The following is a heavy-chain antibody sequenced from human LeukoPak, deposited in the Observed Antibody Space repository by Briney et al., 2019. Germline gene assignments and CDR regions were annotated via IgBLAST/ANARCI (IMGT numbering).Heavy chain of an antibody. V-gene: IGHV4-61*02. D-gene: IGHD2-2*01. J-gene: IGHJ5*02. CDR3: ARAGGYCSSTSCQNWFDP. CDR2: IYTSGTT. Sequence: SETLSLTXTVSGGSITSGSYYWSRILQPAGKGLEWIGRIYTSGTTNYNPSLKSRVTISVDTSKNQFSLKLSSVTAADTAVYYCARAGGYCSSTSCQNWFDPWGQGTLVTVSS. CDR1: GGSITSGSYY.